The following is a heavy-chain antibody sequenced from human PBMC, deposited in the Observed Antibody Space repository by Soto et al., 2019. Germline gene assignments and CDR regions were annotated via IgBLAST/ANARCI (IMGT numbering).Heavy chain of an antibody. D-gene: IGHD4-17*01. CDR1: GGTFSSYT. CDR2: IIPILGIA. Sequence: QVQLVQSGAEETKSGSSVKVSCKASGGTFSSYTISWVRQAPGQGLAWMGRIIPILGIANYAQKFQGRVTITADKSTSTAYMELSSLRSEDTAVCYCARVPTVVTPYYGMDVWGQGTTVTVSS. V-gene: IGHV1-69*02. CDR3: ARVPTVVTPYYGMDV. J-gene: IGHJ6*02.